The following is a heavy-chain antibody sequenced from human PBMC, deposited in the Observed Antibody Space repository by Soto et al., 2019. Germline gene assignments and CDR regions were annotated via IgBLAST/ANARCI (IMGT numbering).Heavy chain of an antibody. J-gene: IGHJ4*02. CDR3: ARERPGPRDD. Sequence: HVQLVQSGAEVKKPGASVKVSCKASGYTFTSYDINWVRQATGQGLEWMGWMNPNSGNTGCAQKFQGRVTMTRNTSISTAYRELASLSSGDTAVYYSARERPGPRDDWGQGTLVTVSS. CDR2: MNPNSGNT. CDR1: GYTFTSYD. V-gene: IGHV1-8*01.